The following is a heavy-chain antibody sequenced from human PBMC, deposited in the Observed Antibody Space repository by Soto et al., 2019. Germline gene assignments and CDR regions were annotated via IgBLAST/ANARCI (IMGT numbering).Heavy chain of an antibody. CDR1: GGSISSSNW. CDR2: SYHSGNT. CDR3: ARVGYYYDSSGYYYP. Sequence: SETLSLTCAVSGGSISSSNWWRWVRQPPGKGLEWMGESYHSGNTNYNPSLKSRGTISVEKYKNQFSLKLSSVTAAETAVYYCARVGYYYDSSGYYYPWGQGTLVTVSS. J-gene: IGHJ5*02. D-gene: IGHD3-22*01. V-gene: IGHV4-4*02.